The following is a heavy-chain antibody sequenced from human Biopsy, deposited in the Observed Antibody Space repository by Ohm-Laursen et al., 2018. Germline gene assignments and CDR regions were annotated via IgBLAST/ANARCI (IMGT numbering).Heavy chain of an antibody. J-gene: IGHJ3*02. Sequence: SLRLSCTASGFIFSDYGMHWVRQAPGKGLEWVSGISWNSGSIGYADSVKGRFTISRDNAKNSLYLQMNSLRAEDTALYYCAKDRRAVAGYDAFDIWGQGTMVTVSS. CDR1: GFIFSDYG. D-gene: IGHD6-19*01. CDR3: AKDRRAVAGYDAFDI. V-gene: IGHV3-9*01. CDR2: ISWNSGSI.